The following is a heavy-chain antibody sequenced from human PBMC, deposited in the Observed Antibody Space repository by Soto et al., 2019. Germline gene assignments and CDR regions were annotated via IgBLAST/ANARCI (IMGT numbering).Heavy chain of an antibody. CDR2: ISAYNGNT. V-gene: IGHV1-18*04. CDR3: ARDVGSIRFLEWLFAPGLDV. Sequence: ASVKVSCKASGYTFTSYCISWVRQAPGQGLECMGWISAYNGNTNYAQKLQGRVTMTTDTSTSTAYMELRSLRSDDTAVYYCARDVGSIRFLEWLFAPGLDVWGQGTTVTVSS. CDR1: GYTFTSYC. J-gene: IGHJ6*02. D-gene: IGHD3-3*01.